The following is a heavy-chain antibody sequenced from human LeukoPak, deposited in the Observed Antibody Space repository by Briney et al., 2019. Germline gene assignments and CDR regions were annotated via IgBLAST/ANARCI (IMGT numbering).Heavy chain of an antibody. V-gene: IGHV3-23*01. J-gene: IGHJ6*02. CDR2: ISDSGGST. D-gene: IGHD3-10*01. Sequence: GGSLRLSCAASGLTFINYAMNWVRQAPGKGLEWVSVISDSGGSTLYADSVKGRFTVSRDNSKNTLYLQMNSLRVEDTAVYYCAKSGMIRGAMDVWGQGTTVTVSS. CDR1: GLTFINYA. CDR3: AKSGMIRGAMDV.